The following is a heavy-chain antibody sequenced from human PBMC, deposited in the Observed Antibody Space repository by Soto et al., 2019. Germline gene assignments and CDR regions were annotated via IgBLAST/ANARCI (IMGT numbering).Heavy chain of an antibody. Sequence: QLQLQESGPGLVKPSETLSLTCTVSGGSISSSSYYWGWIRQPPGKGLEWIGSIYYSGSTHNNPSPTSRVTLSVDTTKHQFSLTLRSVTAADTAVYYCERVGALVTAKGWFDPWGQGTLVTVSS. J-gene: IGHJ5*02. V-gene: IGHV4-39*01. CDR1: GGSISSSSYY. CDR2: IYYSGST. D-gene: IGHD2-21*02. CDR3: ERVGALVTAKGWFDP.